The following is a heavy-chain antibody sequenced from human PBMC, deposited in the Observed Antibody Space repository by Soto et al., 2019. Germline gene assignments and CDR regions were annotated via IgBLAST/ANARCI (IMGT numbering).Heavy chain of an antibody. D-gene: IGHD3-9*01. CDR3: ASVLRYFDWLPHYGMVV. J-gene: IGHJ6*02. V-gene: IGHV4-30-4*01. CDR2: IYYSGST. CDR1: GGSISSGDYY. Sequence: TLSLTRTVSGGSISSGDYYWSWIRQRPGKGLEWIGYIYYSGSTYYNPSLKSRVTISVDTSKNQFSLKLSSVTAADTAVYYCASVLRYFDWLPHYGMVVWGQGTTVTVSS.